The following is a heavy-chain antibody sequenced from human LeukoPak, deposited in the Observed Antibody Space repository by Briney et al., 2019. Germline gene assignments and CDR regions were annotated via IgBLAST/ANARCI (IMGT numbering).Heavy chain of an antibody. CDR3: ARDRSYDILTGASQYNWFDP. V-gene: IGHV1-69*06. Sequence: SVKVSCKASGGTFSSYAISWVRQAPGQGLEWMGGIIPIFGTANYAQKFQGRVTITADKSTSTAYMELSSLRSEDTAVYYCARDRSYDILTGASQYNWFDPWGQGTLVTVSS. D-gene: IGHD3-9*01. CDR1: GGTFSSYA. J-gene: IGHJ5*02. CDR2: IIPIFGTA.